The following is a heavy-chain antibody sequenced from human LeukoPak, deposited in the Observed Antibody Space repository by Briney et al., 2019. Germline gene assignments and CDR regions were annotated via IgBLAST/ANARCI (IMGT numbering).Heavy chain of an antibody. V-gene: IGHV4-61*05. CDR2: IYYTGTT. Sequence: PSETLSLTCSVSGGSISTSNYFWGWIRQPPGKGLEWIGYIYYTGTTNYNPSLKSRVTISVDTSKNQFSLKLSSVTAADTAVYYCASGGGSGSYYNFKGGNYYYYYMDVWGKGTTVTVSS. J-gene: IGHJ6*03. CDR1: GGSISTSNYF. D-gene: IGHD3-10*01. CDR3: ASGGGSGSYYNFKGGNYYYYYMDV.